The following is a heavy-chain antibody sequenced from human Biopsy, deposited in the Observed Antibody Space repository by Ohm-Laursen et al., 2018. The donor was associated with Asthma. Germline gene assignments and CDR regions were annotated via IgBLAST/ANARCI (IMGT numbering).Heavy chain of an antibody. CDR1: GITFSTYG. D-gene: IGHD3-22*01. CDR3: AREKITESSGFQNWFDS. Sequence: SLRLSCTASGITFSTYGMHWVRQAPGKGLEWVALIWYDGRRKSYTDSVRGRFTISRDNSKNTLYLEMDSLRAEDTAVYYCAREKITESSGFQNWFDSWGQGTLVTVSS. CDR2: IWYDGRRK. J-gene: IGHJ5*01. V-gene: IGHV3-33*01.